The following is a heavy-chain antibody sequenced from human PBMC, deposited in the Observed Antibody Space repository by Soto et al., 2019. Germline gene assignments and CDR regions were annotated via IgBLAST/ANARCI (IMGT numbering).Heavy chain of an antibody. V-gene: IGHV5-10-1*01. Sequence: PGESLKISCKGSGYSFAGYWITWVRQKPGKGLEWMGRIDPSDSQTYYSPSFRGHVTISVTKSITTAFLQWNSLRASDTAMYYCARQVSDSDTSPNFQYYFDSWGQGTPVTVSS. CDR3: ARQVSDSDTSPNFQYYFDS. J-gene: IGHJ4*02. CDR1: GYSFAGYW. D-gene: IGHD3-22*01. CDR2: IDPSDSQT.